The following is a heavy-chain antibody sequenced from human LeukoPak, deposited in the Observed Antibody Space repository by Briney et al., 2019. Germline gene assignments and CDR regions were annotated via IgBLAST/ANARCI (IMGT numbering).Heavy chain of an antibody. CDR1: GFSFSGNS. CDR3: AREGLLWFGESTIPLNYYYYYMDV. J-gene: IGHJ6*03. V-gene: IGHV3-21*01. D-gene: IGHD3-10*01. Sequence: GGSLRLSCVGSGFSFSGNSMNWVRQAPGKGLEWVSSISSSSSYIYYADSVKGRFTISRDNSKNTLYLQMNSLRAEDTAVYYCAREGLLWFGESTIPLNYYYYYMDVWGKGTTVTVSS. CDR2: ISSSSSYI.